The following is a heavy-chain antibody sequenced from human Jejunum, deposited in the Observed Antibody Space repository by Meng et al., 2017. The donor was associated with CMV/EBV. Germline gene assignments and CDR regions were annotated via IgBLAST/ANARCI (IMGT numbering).Heavy chain of an antibody. Sequence: EVQMLESGGGLVQPGGSLRLSCAASGFIFSNYAMNWVRQAPGKGLDWVSGISGSGGTTWYADSVKGRFTISRDNSKNTLYLQMNSLRVEDTAIYYCAPNHWGQGTLVTVSS. CDR2: ISGSGGTT. CDR3: APNH. J-gene: IGHJ5*02. CDR1: GFIFSNYA. V-gene: IGHV3-23*01.